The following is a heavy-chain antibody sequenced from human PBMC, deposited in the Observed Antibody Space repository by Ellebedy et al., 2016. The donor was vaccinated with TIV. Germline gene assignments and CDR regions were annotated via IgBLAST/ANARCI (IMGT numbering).Heavy chain of an antibody. Sequence: GSLRLSCAVYGGSFSGYYWSWIRQPPGKGLEWIGEINRSGSTNYNPSLKSRVTISVDTSKNQFSLKLSSVTAADTAVYYCARVGFGDGEELTIGDYWGQGTLVTVSS. CDR1: GGSFSGYY. CDR2: INRSGST. V-gene: IGHV4-34*01. D-gene: IGHD3-10*01. CDR3: ARVGFGDGEELTIGDY. J-gene: IGHJ4*02.